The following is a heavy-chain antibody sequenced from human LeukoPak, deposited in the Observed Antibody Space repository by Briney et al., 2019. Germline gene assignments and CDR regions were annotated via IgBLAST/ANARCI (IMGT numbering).Heavy chain of an antibody. CDR3: ARYCSSTSCHTGDAFDI. CDR1: SGSFSGYY. Sequence: SETLSLTCAVYSGSFSGYYWSWIRQPPGKGLEWIGEINHSGSTNYNPSLKSRVTISVDTSKNQFSLKLSSVTAADTAVYYCARYCSSTSCHTGDAFDIWGQGTMVTVSS. J-gene: IGHJ3*02. V-gene: IGHV4-34*01. CDR2: INHSGST. D-gene: IGHD2-2*01.